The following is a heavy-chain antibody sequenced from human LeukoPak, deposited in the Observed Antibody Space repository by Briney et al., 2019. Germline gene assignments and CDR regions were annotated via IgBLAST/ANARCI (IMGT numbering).Heavy chain of an antibody. CDR3: AKGEWFGESYFDY. Sequence: GRSLRLSCAASGFTFDDYAMHWVRQAPGKGPEWVSGISWNSGSIGYADSVKGRFTISRDNAKNSLYLQMNSLRAEDTALYYCAKGEWFGESYFDYWGQGTLVTVSS. V-gene: IGHV3-9*01. CDR2: ISWNSGSI. J-gene: IGHJ4*02. CDR1: GFTFDDYA. D-gene: IGHD3-10*01.